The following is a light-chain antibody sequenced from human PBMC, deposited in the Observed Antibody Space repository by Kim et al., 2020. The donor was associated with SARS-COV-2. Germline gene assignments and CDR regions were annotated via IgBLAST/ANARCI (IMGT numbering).Light chain of an antibody. V-gene: IGKV1-39*01. Sequence: DFQMTQSPSSLSASLGDRVTITCRASQSISSYLNWYQQKPGKAPKLLIYAASSLQSGVPSRFSGSGSGTDFTLTISSLQPEDFATYYCQQSYSSPLTFGGGTKVDIK. CDR1: QSISSY. CDR2: AAS. J-gene: IGKJ4*01. CDR3: QQSYSSPLT.